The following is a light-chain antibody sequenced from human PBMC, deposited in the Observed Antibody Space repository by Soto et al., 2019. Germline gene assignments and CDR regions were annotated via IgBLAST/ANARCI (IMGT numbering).Light chain of an antibody. V-gene: IGKV1-5*01. CDR1: QTIGSW. CDR3: QQYSSYWT. J-gene: IGKJ1*01. Sequence: DIQMTQSPSTLSASVGDRVTVTCRASQTIGSWLAWYQQKPGRAPKLLIFDASSLESGVPSRFSGSGSGTEFTLTISSLQPDDFATYYCQQYSSYWTFAQGTKVDI. CDR2: DAS.